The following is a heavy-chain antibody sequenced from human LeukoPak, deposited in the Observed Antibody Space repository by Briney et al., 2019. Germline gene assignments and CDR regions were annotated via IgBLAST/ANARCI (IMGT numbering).Heavy chain of an antibody. CDR3: ARGRCSGGSCQPHWYFDL. V-gene: IGHV3-21*01. CDR1: GFTFSTYT. J-gene: IGHJ2*01. Sequence: GGSLRLSCAASGFTFSTYTMNWVRQVPGKGMEWVSSISSGSSCIYYADSVKGRFTISRDNAKNSLYLQMNSLRAEDTAVYYCARGRCSGGSCQPHWYFDLWGRGTLVTVSS. CDR2: ISSGSSCI. D-gene: IGHD2-15*01.